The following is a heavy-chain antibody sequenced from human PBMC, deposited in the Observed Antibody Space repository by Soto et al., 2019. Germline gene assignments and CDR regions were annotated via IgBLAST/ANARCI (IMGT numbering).Heavy chain of an antibody. Sequence: QGQLVQSGAELKKPGTSVKVSCKASNYTFRNYGINWVRQAPGQGLEWMGWISAYNGDTKFAQKFQDRVTMDTDTPTSTAYMELRSLKSDDTAVYFCARDGRQFVPNSDNFDMRGQGTTVTVSS. CDR3: ARDGRQFVPNSDNFDM. CDR1: NYTFRNYG. D-gene: IGHD6-6*01. V-gene: IGHV1-18*01. CDR2: ISAYNGDT. J-gene: IGHJ3*02.